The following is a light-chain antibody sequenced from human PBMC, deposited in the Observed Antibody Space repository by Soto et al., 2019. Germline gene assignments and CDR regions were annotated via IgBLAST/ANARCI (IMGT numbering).Light chain of an antibody. Sequence: EIVLTQSPATLSLSPGERATLSCRASQSVSSYLAWYQQKPGQAPRLLIYDASNRATGIPARFSGSGSGTDFTLTISSLEPEDFAVYYCQHRSNSFTFGGGTKVEIK. CDR3: QHRSNSFT. J-gene: IGKJ4*01. CDR2: DAS. V-gene: IGKV3-11*01. CDR1: QSVSSY.